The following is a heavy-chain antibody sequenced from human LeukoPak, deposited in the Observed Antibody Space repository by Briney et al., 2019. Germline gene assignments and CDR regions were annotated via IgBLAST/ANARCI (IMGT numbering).Heavy chain of an antibody. J-gene: IGHJ4*02. V-gene: IGHV3-23*01. CDR1: GFTFKNYA. CDR2: ITGTT. CDR3: AKVDYTYNFDY. Sequence: GGSLRLSCAASGFTFKNYAMSWVRQAPGKGLEWVSTITGTTYYADSVKGRFTISRDNSKNTLYLQTNSLTAEDTAVFYCAKVDYTYNFDYWGQGTLVTVSS. D-gene: IGHD5-24*01.